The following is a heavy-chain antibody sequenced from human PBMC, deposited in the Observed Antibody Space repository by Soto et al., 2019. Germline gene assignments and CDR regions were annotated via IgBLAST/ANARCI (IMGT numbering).Heavy chain of an antibody. CDR3: ARDGRCTNGVCYGTGWFEH. Sequence: QVQLVQSGAEVKKPGAAVKVSCKAAGYTFTSYGISWVRQAPGQGLEGMGWISAYNGNTNYAQKLQGRVTMTTDTSTSTAYMERRSLRSDDTAVYYCARDGRCTNGVCYGTGWFEHWGQGTLVTVSS. D-gene: IGHD2-8*01. V-gene: IGHV1-18*01. CDR2: ISAYNGNT. J-gene: IGHJ5*02. CDR1: GYTFTSYG.